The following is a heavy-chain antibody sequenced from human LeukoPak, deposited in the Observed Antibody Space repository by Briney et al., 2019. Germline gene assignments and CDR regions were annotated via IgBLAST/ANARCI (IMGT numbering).Heavy chain of an antibody. CDR1: GFTFSSSA. D-gene: IGHD6-19*01. CDR3: AKGPWSTKAVAVV. J-gene: IGHJ4*02. V-gene: IGHV3-23*01. CDR2: ISASGGST. Sequence: GGSLRLSCAASGFTFSSSAMSRVRQVPGKGLEWASGISASGGSTNYADSVRGRFTISRDNSKNTLYLQMNSLRAEDTAVYYCAKGPWSTKAVAVVWGQGTLVTVSS.